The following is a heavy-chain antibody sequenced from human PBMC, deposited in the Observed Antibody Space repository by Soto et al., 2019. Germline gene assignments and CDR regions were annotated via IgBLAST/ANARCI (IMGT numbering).Heavy chain of an antibody. D-gene: IGHD4-4*01. J-gene: IGHJ6*02. V-gene: IGHV3-64D*06. CDR3: VKALYSNYVSYYYYGMDV. Sequence: GGSLRLSCSASGFTFSSYAMHWVRQAPGKGLEYVSAISSNGGSTYYADSVKGRFTISRDNSKNTLYLQMSSLRAEDTAVYYCVKALYSNYVSYYYYGMDVWGQGTTVTVSS. CDR1: GFTFSSYA. CDR2: ISSNGGST.